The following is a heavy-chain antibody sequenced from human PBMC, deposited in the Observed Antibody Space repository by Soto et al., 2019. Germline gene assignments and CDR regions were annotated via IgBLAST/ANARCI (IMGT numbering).Heavy chain of an antibody. CDR2: ISAYNGNT. CDR1: GYTFTNYG. D-gene: IGHD2-2*01. Sequence: ASVKVSCKASGYTFTNYGFTWVRQAPGQGLEWMGWISAYNGNTNYAQKVQGRVTMSTDTSTSTAYLELRSLRYDDTAVYYCARGPESRSTGYFDYWGQGTLVTVSS. J-gene: IGHJ4*02. CDR3: ARGPESRSTGYFDY. V-gene: IGHV1-18*01.